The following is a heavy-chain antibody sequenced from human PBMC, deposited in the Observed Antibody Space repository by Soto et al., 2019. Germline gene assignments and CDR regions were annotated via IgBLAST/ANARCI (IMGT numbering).Heavy chain of an antibody. D-gene: IGHD1-1*01. CDR3: ARGREAWPQGYLDY. CDR2: IWSNGVNT. Sequence: QGQLVESGGGVVQPGRSLRLSCEASGFSLTNYGMHWVRQAPGKGLEWVTVIWSNGVNTYYIDSVKGRFTISRDGSKNTVYLQMNSLRAEDTAVYYCARGREAWPQGYLDYCGQGTLVTVSS. V-gene: IGHV3-33*01. CDR1: GFSLTNYG. J-gene: IGHJ4*02.